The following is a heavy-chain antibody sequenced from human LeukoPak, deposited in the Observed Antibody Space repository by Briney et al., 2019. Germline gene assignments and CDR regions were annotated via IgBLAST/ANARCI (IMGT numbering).Heavy chain of an antibody. CDR2: IWYDGSNR. V-gene: IGHV3-33*01. J-gene: IGHJ4*02. CDR3: ARGTGAKRYYFDF. Sequence: TGGSLRLSCKTSGFDLSNYNMRWVRQAPGKGLEWVTVIWYDGSNRYSADSVKGRISISRDTSENTVSLQINNVKVDDTATYFCARGTGAKRYYFDFWGRGVRVTVSS. CDR1: GFDLSNYN.